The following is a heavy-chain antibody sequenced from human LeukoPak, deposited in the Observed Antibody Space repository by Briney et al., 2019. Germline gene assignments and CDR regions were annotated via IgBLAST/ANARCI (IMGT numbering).Heavy chain of an antibody. D-gene: IGHD6-13*01. CDR1: GYSFTNHY. J-gene: IGHJ4*02. CDR2: INPSGGST. Sequence: ASVKVSCKASGYSFTNHYMHWVRQAPGQGLEWMGIINPSGGSTSYAQKFQGRATMTRDTSTSTVHMELSSLRSEDTAVYYCARAGYWAATGYATNWGQGTLVTVSS. CDR3: ARAGYWAATGYATN. V-gene: IGHV1-46*03.